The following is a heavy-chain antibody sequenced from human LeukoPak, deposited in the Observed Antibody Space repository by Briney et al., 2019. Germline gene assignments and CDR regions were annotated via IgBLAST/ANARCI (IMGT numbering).Heavy chain of an antibody. CDR1: GFTFSSYG. J-gene: IGHJ5*02. CDR2: IWYDGSNR. V-gene: IGHV3-33*01. CDR3: ARSGSSLNWFDP. Sequence: GGSLRLSCAASGFTFSSYGMHWVRQAPDKGLEWVAIIWYDGSNRYYADSVKGRFTISRDNSKNTLYLQMDSLRAEDTAVYYCARSGSSLNWFDPWGQRTLVTVSS. D-gene: IGHD2-15*01.